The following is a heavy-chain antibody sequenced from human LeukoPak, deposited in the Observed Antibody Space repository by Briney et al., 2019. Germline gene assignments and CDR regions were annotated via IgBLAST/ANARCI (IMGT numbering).Heavy chain of an antibody. V-gene: IGHV3-13*01. D-gene: IGHD5-18*01. Sequence: GGSLRLSCTASGFTLGSHDMHWVRQIPGQGLEWVASVSSGFHAFFADSVQGRFTVSREDARNSLYLQMNSLRAGDTAVYYCVREARGYHYTYFDYWGQGTLVTVSS. CDR2: VSSGFHA. CDR1: GFTLGSHD. J-gene: IGHJ4*02. CDR3: VREARGYHYTYFDY.